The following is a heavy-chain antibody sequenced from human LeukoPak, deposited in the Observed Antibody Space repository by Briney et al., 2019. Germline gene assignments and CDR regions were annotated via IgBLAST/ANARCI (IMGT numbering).Heavy chain of an antibody. CDR1: GFTFDDYA. CDR2: ISWNSGSI. Sequence: GRSLRLSCAASGFTFDDYAMHWVRQAPGKGLEWASGISWNSGSIGYADSVKGRFTISRDNAKNSLYLQMNSLRAEDMALYYCAKDISPEQQLALDYWGQGTLVTVSS. CDR3: AKDISPEQQLALDY. V-gene: IGHV3-9*03. J-gene: IGHJ4*02. D-gene: IGHD6-13*01.